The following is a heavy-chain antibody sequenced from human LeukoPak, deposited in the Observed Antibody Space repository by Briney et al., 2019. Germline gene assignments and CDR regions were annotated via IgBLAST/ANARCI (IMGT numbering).Heavy chain of an antibody. CDR3: ARRQWLERGWFDP. J-gene: IGHJ5*02. CDR2: IYPSGST. Sequence: PSETLSLTCTVSGDSISSGDYYWSWIRQPAGKGLEWIGRIYPSGSTNSNPSLKSRVTISVDTSKNQFSLKLSSVTAADTAVYYCARRQWLERGWFDPWGQGTLVTVSS. D-gene: IGHD6-19*01. CDR1: GDSISSGDYY. V-gene: IGHV4-61*02.